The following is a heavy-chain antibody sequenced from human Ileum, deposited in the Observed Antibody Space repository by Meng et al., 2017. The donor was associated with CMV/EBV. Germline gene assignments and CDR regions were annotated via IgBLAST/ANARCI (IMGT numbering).Heavy chain of an antibody. CDR1: GFTLSDQF. CDR3: AREVRRDCSSTSCSRWVYGMDV. V-gene: IGHV4-38-2*02. D-gene: IGHD2-2*01. Sequence: GSLRLSCVASGFTLSDQFMDWIRQPPGKGLEWIGSIYYSGSTYYNPSLKSRVTISVDTSKNQFSLKLSSVTAADTAVYYCAREVRRDCSSTSCSRWVYGMDVWGQGTTVTVSS. CDR2: IYYSGST. J-gene: IGHJ6*02.